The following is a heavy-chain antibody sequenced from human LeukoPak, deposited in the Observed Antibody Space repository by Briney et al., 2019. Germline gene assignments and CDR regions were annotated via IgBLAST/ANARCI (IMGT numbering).Heavy chain of an antibody. CDR3: ARHNTAMVGYYFDY. V-gene: IGHV1-2*04. J-gene: IGHJ4*02. CDR2: INPNSGGT. Sequence: ASVKVSCKASGYTFTGYYMHWVRQAPGQGLEWMGWINPNSGGTNYAQKFQGWVTMTRDTSISTAYMELSRLRPDDTAVYYCARHNTAMVGYYFDYWGQGTLVTVSS. D-gene: IGHD5-18*01. CDR1: GYTFTGYY.